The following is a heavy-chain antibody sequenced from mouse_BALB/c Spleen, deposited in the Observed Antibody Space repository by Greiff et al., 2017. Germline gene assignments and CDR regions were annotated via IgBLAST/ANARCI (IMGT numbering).Heavy chain of an antibody. CDR1: GYTFTDYN. Sequence: VQLQQSGPELVKPGASVKISCKASGYTFTDYNMHWVKQSHGKSLEWIGYIYPYNGGTGYNQKFKSKATLTVDNSSITAYMDLRSLTSEDSAVYYCARDYGSSYWFAYWGQGTLVTVSA. J-gene: IGHJ3*01. V-gene: IGHV1S29*02. D-gene: IGHD1-1*01. CDR2: IYPYNGGT. CDR3: ARDYGSSYWFAY.